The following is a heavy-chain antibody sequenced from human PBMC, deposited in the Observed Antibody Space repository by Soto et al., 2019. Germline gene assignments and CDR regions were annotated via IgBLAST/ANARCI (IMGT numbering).Heavy chain of an antibody. J-gene: IGHJ4*02. Sequence: SETLSLTCTVYGGSLSSGDYFWSWIRQPPGKGLECIGYIYYSGSTYYNSSLKSRVTISLDTSNNQFSLKLRSVTVADTAVYSCARGVITPGNLLVDFWGQGTLVTVSS. D-gene: IGHD1-20*01. CDR3: ARGVITPGNLLVDF. V-gene: IGHV4-30-4*01. CDR2: IYYSGST. CDR1: GGSLSSGDYF.